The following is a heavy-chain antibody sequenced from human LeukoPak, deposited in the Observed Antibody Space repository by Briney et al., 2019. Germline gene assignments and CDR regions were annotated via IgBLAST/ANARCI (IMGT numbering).Heavy chain of an antibody. D-gene: IGHD6-19*01. J-gene: IGHJ4*02. CDR2: MNPNSGNT. CDR3: ARARSGWYPSHDY. CDR1: GYTFTGYY. Sequence: ASVKVSCKASGYTFTGYYMHRVRQAAGQGLEWMGWMNPNSGNTGYAQKFQGRVTMTRNTSISTAYMELSSLRSEDTAVYYCARARSGWYPSHDYWGQGTLVTVSS. V-gene: IGHV1-8*02.